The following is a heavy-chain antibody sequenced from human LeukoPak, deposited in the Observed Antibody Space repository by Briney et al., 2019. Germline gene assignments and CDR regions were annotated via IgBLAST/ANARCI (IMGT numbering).Heavy chain of an antibody. J-gene: IGHJ5*01. Sequence: SETLSLTCTVSGGSISSGSYYWSWIRQPAGKGLEWIGRIYTSGSTNYNPSLKSRVTISVDTSKNQFSLKLSSVTAADTAVYYCARVLWFGGWFDSWGQGTLVTVSS. CDR2: IYTSGST. CDR3: ARVLWFGGWFDS. CDR1: GGSISSGSYY. D-gene: IGHD3-10*01. V-gene: IGHV4-61*02.